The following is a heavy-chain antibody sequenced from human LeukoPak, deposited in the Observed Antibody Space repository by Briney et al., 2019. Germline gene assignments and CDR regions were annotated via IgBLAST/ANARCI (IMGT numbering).Heavy chain of an antibody. J-gene: IGHJ6*03. Sequence: ASVKVSCKASGGTFSSYAISWVRQAPGQGLEWMGGIIPIFGTANYAQKFQGRVTITTDESTSTAYMELSSLRSEDTAVYYCARGSKQWLDYYYYMDVWGKGTTVTVSS. V-gene: IGHV1-69*05. CDR1: GGTFSSYA. D-gene: IGHD6-19*01. CDR3: ARGSKQWLDYYYYMDV. CDR2: IIPIFGTA.